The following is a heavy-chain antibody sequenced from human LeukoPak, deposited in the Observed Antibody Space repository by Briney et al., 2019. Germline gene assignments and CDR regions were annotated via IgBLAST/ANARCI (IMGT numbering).Heavy chain of an antibody. CDR3: ARRGGYGSGSYALNF. J-gene: IGHJ4*02. CDR2: IYNIGNT. CDR1: GASISSYY. Sequence: PSETLFLTCTVSGASISSYYWSWIRQPPGKGLEWIGYIYNIGNTNYNPSLKSRVNISIDTSKNQFSLRLSSVTAADTAVYYCARRGGYGSGSYALNFWGQGTLVTVSS. V-gene: IGHV4-59*08. D-gene: IGHD3-10*01.